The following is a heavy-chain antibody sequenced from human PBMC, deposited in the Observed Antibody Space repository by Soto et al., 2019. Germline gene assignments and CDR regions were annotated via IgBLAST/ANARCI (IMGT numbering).Heavy chain of an antibody. CDR1: GGTFSSYA. J-gene: IGHJ6*02. CDR3: ASGDYDFWSGPGGGMDV. CDR2: IIPIFGTA. Sequence: QVQLVQSGAEVKKPGSSVKVSCKASGGTFSSYAISWVRLAPGQGLEWMGGIIPIFGTANYAQKFQGRVTITADESTSTAYMELSSLRSEDTAVYYCASGDYDFWSGPGGGMDVWGQGTTVTVSS. V-gene: IGHV1-69*12. D-gene: IGHD3-3*01.